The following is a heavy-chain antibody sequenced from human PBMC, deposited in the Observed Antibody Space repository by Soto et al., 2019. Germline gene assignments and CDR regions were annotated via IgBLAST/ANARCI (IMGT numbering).Heavy chain of an antibody. Sequence: SETLSLPCTSSAGVLRAEYHYWCCVRQSPEKGLEWIGHIYYSGAKYLSEALEGRVTMSLDTSKNQFSMHLGSVTAADTATYFCAIDLPVRPFPKKTHDAIAALGQATMVT. CDR3: AIDLPVRPFPKKTHDAIAA. D-gene: IGHD1-1*01. J-gene: IGHJ5*02. V-gene: IGHV4-30-4*08. CDR1: AGVLRAEYHY. CDR2: IYYSGAK.